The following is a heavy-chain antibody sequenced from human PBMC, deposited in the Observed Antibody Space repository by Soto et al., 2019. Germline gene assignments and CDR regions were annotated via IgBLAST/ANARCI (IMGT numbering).Heavy chain of an antibody. J-gene: IGHJ3*01. V-gene: IGHV4-38-2*01. CDR3: ARARWYDAFDV. CDR2: IFHGGNT. Sequence: LSETLSLTCAVSGFFISSGNYWGWIRKPPGKGLEWIGSIFHGGNTYYNPSLKSRVTISVDMSKNQFSLKLNSVTAADTAVYYCARARWYDAFDVWGQGTVVTVSS. CDR1: GFFISSGNY. D-gene: IGHD2-15*01.